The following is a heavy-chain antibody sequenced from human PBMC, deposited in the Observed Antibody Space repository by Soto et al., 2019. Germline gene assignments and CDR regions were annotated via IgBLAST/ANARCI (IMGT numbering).Heavy chain of an antibody. V-gene: IGHV4-31*03. D-gene: IGHD1-26*01. Sequence: SETLSLTCTVSGGSISSYCWSWIRQHPGKGLEWIGYIYYSGSTYYNPSLKSRVTISVDTSKNQFSLKLSSVTAADTAVYYCARDLGHTYYFDYWGQGTLVTVSS. J-gene: IGHJ4*02. CDR1: GGSISSYC. CDR2: IYYSGST. CDR3: ARDLGHTYYFDY.